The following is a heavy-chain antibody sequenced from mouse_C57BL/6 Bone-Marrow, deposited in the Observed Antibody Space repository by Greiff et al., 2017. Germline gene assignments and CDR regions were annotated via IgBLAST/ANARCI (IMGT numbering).Heavy chain of an antibody. Sequence: QVQLQQSGAELVKPGASVKLSCKASGYTFTEYTIHWVKQRSGQGLEWIGWFYPGSGSIKYNEKFKSKATLTVDKSSSTAYMQLSSLTSEDSAVYYCARSRWLLHWFAYWGQGTLVTVSA. CDR3: ARSRWLLHWFAY. CDR2: FYPGSGSI. D-gene: IGHD2-3*01. J-gene: IGHJ3*01. V-gene: IGHV1-62-2*01. CDR1: GYTFTEYT.